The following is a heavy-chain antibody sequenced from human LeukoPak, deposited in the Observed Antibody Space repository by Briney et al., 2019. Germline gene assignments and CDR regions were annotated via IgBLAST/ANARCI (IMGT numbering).Heavy chain of an antibody. CDR3: ARVITYIDY. CDR1: GFTFSNSW. V-gene: IGHV3-74*01. D-gene: IGHD3-22*01. J-gene: IGHJ4*02. CDR2: INGDGSST. Sequence: GGSLRLSCTASGFTFSNSWMAWVRQAPGKGLVWVSRINGDGSSTSYADSVKGRFTISRDNAKNTLYLQMNSLRAEDTAVYYCARVITYIDYWGQGTLVTVSS.